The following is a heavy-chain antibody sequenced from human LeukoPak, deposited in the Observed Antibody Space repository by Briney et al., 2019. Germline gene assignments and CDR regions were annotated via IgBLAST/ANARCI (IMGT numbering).Heavy chain of an antibody. J-gene: IGHJ4*02. Sequence: SETLSLTCTVSGGSISSSSYYWGWIRQPPGKGLEWIGSIYYSGSTYYNPSPKSRVTISVDTSKNQFSLKLSSVTAADTAVYYCARGRPETWKPTWSEKYYFDYWGQGTLVTVSS. CDR3: ARGRPETWKPTWSEKYYFDY. CDR2: IYYSGST. CDR1: GGSISSSSYY. D-gene: IGHD1-1*01. V-gene: IGHV4-39*07.